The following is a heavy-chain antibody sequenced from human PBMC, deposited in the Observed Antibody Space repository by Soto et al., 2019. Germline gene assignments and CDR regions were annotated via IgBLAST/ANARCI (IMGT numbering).Heavy chain of an antibody. CDR1: GGTFSSYA. CDR2: IIPIFGTA. V-gene: IGHV1-69*01. Sequence: QVQLVQSGAEVKKPGSSVKVSCKASGGTFSSYAISWVRQAPGQGLEWMGGIIPIFGTANYAQKFQGRVTITADESTSTAYMELSSLRSEDTAVYYCARGGVEYSSSYDYYYGMDVWGQGTTVTVSS. D-gene: IGHD6-6*01. J-gene: IGHJ6*02. CDR3: ARGGVEYSSSYDYYYGMDV.